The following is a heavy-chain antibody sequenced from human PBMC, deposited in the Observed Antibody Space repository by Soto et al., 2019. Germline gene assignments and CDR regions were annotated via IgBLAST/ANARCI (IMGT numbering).Heavy chain of an antibody. V-gene: IGHV2-5*02. CDR3: EPRVLRAVFGVVTTTAIYFDF. CDR2: IYWDDDK. D-gene: IGHD3-3*01. Sequence: QITLNESGPTVVRPTETLTLTCRFSGFSLTTSGVGVGWIRQSPGKAPEWLALIYWDDDKRYSAALKSRLTITKDNSKNQVVLTVSDLDPTDTGTYYGEPRVLRAVFGVVTTTAIYFDFWGQGTPFAVSS. J-gene: IGHJ4*02. CDR1: GFSLTTSGVG.